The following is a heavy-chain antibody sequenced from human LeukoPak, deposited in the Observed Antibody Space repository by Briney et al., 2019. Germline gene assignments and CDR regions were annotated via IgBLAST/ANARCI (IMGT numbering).Heavy chain of an antibody. D-gene: IGHD1-1*01. CDR1: GFTFSTYS. CDR2: ISGSDGGT. CDR3: AKDGAGGSEAGTRRDY. Sequence: GGSLRLSCAASGFTFSTYSMSWVRQAPGKGLEGFSSISGSDGGTNYADSVKGRFTIPRDNSKNTLYLQMTSLRAEDTAVYYCAKDGAGGSEAGTRRDYWGQGTLVTVSS. V-gene: IGHV3-23*01. J-gene: IGHJ4*02.